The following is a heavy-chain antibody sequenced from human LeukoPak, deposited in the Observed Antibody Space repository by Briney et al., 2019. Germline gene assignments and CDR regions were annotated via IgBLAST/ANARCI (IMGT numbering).Heavy chain of an antibody. V-gene: IGHV1-2*02. D-gene: IGHD3-22*01. CDR1: GYTFTGYY. Sequence: ASVKVSCKASGYTFTGYYMHWVRQAPGQGLEWMGWINPNSGGTNYAQKFQGRVNMTRDTSISTAYMELSRLRSDDTAVYYCARANSDSSGYYNPCDAFDIWGQGTMVTVSS. CDR3: ARANSDSSGYYNPCDAFDI. CDR2: INPNSGGT. J-gene: IGHJ3*02.